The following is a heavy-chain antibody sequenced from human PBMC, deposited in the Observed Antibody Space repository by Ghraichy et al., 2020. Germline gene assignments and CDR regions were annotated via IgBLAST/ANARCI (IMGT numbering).Heavy chain of an antibody. V-gene: IGHV1-8*01. J-gene: IGHJ5*02. Sequence: ASVKVSCKASGYTFTSYDINWVRQATGQGLEWMGWMNPNSGNTGYAQKFQGRVTMTRNTSISTAYMELSSLRSEDTAVYYCARGRSLEVVVPADDGWFDPWGQGTLVTVSS. CDR1: GYTFTSYD. CDR3: ARGRSLEVVVPADDGWFDP. D-gene: IGHD2-2*01. CDR2: MNPNSGNT.